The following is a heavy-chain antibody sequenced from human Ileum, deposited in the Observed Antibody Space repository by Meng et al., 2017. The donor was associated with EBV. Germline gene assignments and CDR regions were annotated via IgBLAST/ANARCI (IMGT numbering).Heavy chain of an antibody. Sequence: QVHDGNAGAEVEKPVASVQVTCKASGYTFTSYGISWVRQAPGQGLEWMGWISAYNGNTNYAQKLQGRVTMTTDTSTSTAYMELRSLRSDDTAVYYCARAPPPNIRLGFDYWGQGTLVTVSS. CDR1: GYTFTSYG. J-gene: IGHJ4*02. D-gene: IGHD3-16*01. CDR3: ARAPPPNIRLGFDY. CDR2: ISAYNGNT. V-gene: IGHV1-18*01.